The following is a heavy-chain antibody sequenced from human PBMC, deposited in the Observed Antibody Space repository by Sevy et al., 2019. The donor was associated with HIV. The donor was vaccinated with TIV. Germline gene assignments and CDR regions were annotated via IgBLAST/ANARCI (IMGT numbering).Heavy chain of an antibody. CDR3: ARRSFDGYGMDV. V-gene: IGHV7-4-1*02. CDR1: GYTFTNYA. D-gene: IGHD3-9*01. Sequence: ASVKVSRKASGYTFTNYAIIWVRQAPGQGPEWMGWINTNTGNPTYAQGFTGRFVLSLDTSVSTAYLQISSLKAEDAAVFYCARRSFDGYGMDVWGQGTTVTVSS. CDR2: INTNTGNP. J-gene: IGHJ6*02.